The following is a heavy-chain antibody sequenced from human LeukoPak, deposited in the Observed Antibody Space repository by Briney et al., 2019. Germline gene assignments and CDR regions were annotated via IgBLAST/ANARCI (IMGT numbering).Heavy chain of an antibody. V-gene: IGHV3-7*02. CDR3: AITGGPTVTAFDL. Sequence: GGSLRLSCVASGFVFRNYWMSWVRQAPGKGLEWVANINHDGGDKNYVDSVKGRFTISRDNAKSSLYLQMSSLRVEDTAVYYCAITGGPTVTAFDLWGQGVLVTVSS. CDR1: GFVFRNYW. D-gene: IGHD4-17*01. J-gene: IGHJ4*02. CDR2: INHDGGDK.